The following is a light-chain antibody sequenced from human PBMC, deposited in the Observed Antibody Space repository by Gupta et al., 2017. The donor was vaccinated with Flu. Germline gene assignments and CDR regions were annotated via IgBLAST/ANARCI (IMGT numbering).Light chain of an antibody. J-gene: IGLJ3*02. CDR2: DTY. Sequence: QAVVTQEPSLTVSPGGTVTLTCGSSTGAVTSGHYPFWFQQKPGQAPKTRIYDTYNRHSWTPARFAGSLLGGKDAPTLSGAQPEDEAMDDCLFSSSDTRPRVFGGGTKLTVL. V-gene: IGLV7-46*01. CDR1: TGAVTSGHY. CDR3: LFSSSDTRPRV.